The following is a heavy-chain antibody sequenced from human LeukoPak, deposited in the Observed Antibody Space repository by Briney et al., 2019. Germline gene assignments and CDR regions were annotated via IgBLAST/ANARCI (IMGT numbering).Heavy chain of an antibody. CDR3: AKEDSTRRMEY. D-gene: IGHD6-13*01. CDR1: GFTFSTYG. V-gene: IGHV3-30*18. J-gene: IGHJ4*02. CDR2: ISFDGSNQ. Sequence: GGSLRLSCAASGFTFSTYGMHWVRQAPGKGLEWVAVISFDGSNQYYADSVKGRFTISRDNSKNTLYLQMNSLRAEHTPVYYCAKEDSTRRMEYWGQGTLVTVSS.